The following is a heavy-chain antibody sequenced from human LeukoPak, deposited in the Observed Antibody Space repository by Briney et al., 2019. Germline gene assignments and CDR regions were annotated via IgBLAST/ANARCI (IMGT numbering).Heavy chain of an antibody. D-gene: IGHD3-10*01. CDR3: ARGSMVRGVTPYPYYFDY. J-gene: IGHJ4*02. Sequence: GGSLRLSCVASGFIVSNNYMSWVRQAPGKGLEWVSVIYSGGSTYYADSVKGRFTISRDNSKNTLYLQMNSLRAEDTAVYYCARGSMVRGVTPYPYYFDYWGQGTLVTVSS. V-gene: IGHV3-53*01. CDR1: GFIVSNNY. CDR2: IYSGGST.